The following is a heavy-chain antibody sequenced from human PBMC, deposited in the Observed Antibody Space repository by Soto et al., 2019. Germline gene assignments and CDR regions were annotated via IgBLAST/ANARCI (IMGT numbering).Heavy chain of an antibody. D-gene: IGHD6-13*01. CDR2: ISTDNGNT. CDR3: ARDGDGGAAAGISYYHHGMDV. CDR1: GYTFTNYG. Sequence: ASVKVSGKASGYTFTNYGISWVRQAPGQGLEWMGWISTDNGNTNSARKLQGRVTMTTDTSTSTAYMELRSLRSDDTAMYYCARDGDGGAAAGISYYHHGMDVWGQGTTVTVS. J-gene: IGHJ6*02. V-gene: IGHV1-18*01.